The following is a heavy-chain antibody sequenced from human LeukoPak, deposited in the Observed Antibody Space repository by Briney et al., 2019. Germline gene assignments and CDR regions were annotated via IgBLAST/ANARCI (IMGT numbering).Heavy chain of an antibody. CDR1: GFTFSSYA. D-gene: IGHD1-26*01. J-gene: IGHJ4*02. CDR2: ISGSGGKT. CDR3: AKGRKWELPFDY. V-gene: IGHV3-23*01. Sequence: GGSLRLSCAASGFTFSSYAMSWVRQAPGKGQEWVSAISGSGGKTYYADSVKGRFTISRDNSKNTLYLQMNSLRAEDTAVYYCAKGRKWELPFDYWGQGTLVTVSS.